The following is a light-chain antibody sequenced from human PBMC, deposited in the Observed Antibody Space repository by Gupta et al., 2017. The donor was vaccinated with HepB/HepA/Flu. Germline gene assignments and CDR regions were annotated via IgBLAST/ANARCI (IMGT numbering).Light chain of an antibody. J-gene: IGKJ4*01. CDR3: QQSYSTLVT. CDR1: QSISSY. V-gene: IGKV1-39*01. CDR2: AAS. Sequence: DIQMTQSPSSLSASVGDRVTITCRASQSISSYLNWYQQKPGKAPKLLIYAASRVQSGVPSRFSGSGSGTDFTLTISRLQPEDIATYYCQQSYSTLVTFGGGTKVEIK.